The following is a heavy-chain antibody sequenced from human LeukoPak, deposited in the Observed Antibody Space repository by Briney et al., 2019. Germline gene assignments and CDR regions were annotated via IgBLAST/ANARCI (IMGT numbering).Heavy chain of an antibody. CDR3: ATGRGDYYYSMDV. J-gene: IGHJ6*03. V-gene: IGHV1-24*01. D-gene: IGHD3-10*01. Sequence: RASVKVSCKISGHTLTDFPLHWVRQTPGKGLEWMGGFDPEDSGPIYAQNFQGRLTMTEDTSTDTFYMELSSLRSEDTALYFCATGRGDYYYSMDVWGKGTTIIVSS. CDR1: GHTLTDFP. CDR2: FDPEDSGP.